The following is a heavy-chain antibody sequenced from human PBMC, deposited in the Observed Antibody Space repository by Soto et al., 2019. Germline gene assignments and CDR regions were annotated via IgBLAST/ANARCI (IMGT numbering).Heavy chain of an antibody. V-gene: IGHV4-61*01. CDR1: GGSVSSGSYY. Sequence: KPSETLSLTCTVSGGSVSSGSYYWTWTRQPPGKGLEWIGYAYYSGSTNYNPSLKSRVTISVDTSKNQFSLNLSSVTAADTAVYYCAREEWELRRAFAIWGQGTMVTVSS. J-gene: IGHJ3*02. D-gene: IGHD1-26*01. CDR3: AREEWELRRAFAI. CDR2: AYYSGST.